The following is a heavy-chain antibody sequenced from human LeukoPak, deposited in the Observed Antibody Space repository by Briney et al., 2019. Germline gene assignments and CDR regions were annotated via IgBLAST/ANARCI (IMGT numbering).Heavy chain of an antibody. V-gene: IGHV3-7*03. CDR3: ARSPHYYDSSGHIDY. D-gene: IGHD3-22*01. CDR1: GFSLGSYW. Sequence: GGSLRLSCVVSGFSLGSYWMSWVRQAPGKGLEWVANIRQDGSEKNYVDSVKGRFTISRDNAKNSLYLQMNSLRAEDTAVYYCARSPHYYDSSGHIDYWGQGTLVTVSS. J-gene: IGHJ4*02. CDR2: IRQDGSEK.